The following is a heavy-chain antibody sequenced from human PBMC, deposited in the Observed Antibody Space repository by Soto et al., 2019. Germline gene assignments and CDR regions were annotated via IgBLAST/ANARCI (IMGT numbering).Heavy chain of an antibody. CDR2: ISSDGNHK. V-gene: IGHV3-30-3*01. J-gene: IGHJ4*02. Sequence: QVKLVESGGGVVQPGRSLRLSCAASGFNVSAYTMHWVRQAPGKGREWVAVISSDGNHKYYTDSVKGRFTISRDTSTNTLYLQMNSLRAEDMAVYYCARWEQPLFDYWGQGTLVTVSS. D-gene: IGHD1-26*01. CDR1: GFNVSAYT. CDR3: ARWEQPLFDY.